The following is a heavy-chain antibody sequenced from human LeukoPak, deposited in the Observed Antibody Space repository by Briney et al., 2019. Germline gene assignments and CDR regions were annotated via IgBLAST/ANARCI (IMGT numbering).Heavy chain of an antibody. CDR2: IWYDGSNK. CDR3: AREYYGSGSYYTGKFDY. J-gene: IGHJ4*02. V-gene: IGHV3-33*01. CDR1: GFTFSSYG. Sequence: QPGGSLRLSCAASGFTFSSYGMHWVRQAPGKGLEWVAVIWYDGSNKYYADPVKGRFTISRDNSKNTLYLQMNSLRAEDTAVYYCAREYYGSGSYYTGKFDYWGQGTLVTVSS. D-gene: IGHD3-10*01.